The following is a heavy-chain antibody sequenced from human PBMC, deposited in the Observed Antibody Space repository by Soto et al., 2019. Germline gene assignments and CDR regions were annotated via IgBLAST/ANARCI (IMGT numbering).Heavy chain of an antibody. Sequence: KPSETLSLTCTVSGGSISSSSYYWGWIRQPPGKGLEWIGSIYYSGSTYYNPSLKSRVTISVDTSKNQFSLKLSSVTAADTAVYYCASQQLVHYYYGMDVWGQGTTVTVS. CDR3: ASQQLVHYYYGMDV. D-gene: IGHD6-13*01. CDR2: IYYSGST. V-gene: IGHV4-39*01. CDR1: GGSISSSSYY. J-gene: IGHJ6*02.